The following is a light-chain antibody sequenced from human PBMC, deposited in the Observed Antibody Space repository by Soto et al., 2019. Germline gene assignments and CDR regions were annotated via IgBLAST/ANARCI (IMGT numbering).Light chain of an antibody. V-gene: IGLV4-60*02. CDR2: VEASGSY. CDR1: SGHSSYI. Sequence: QSVLTQSSSASASLGSSVKLTCTLSSGHSSYIIAWHQQQPGKAPRYLMKVEASGSYNKGSGVPDRFSGSSSGADRYLTIFNLQFEDEADYYCETWDSNTHWVFGGGTKLTVL. J-gene: IGLJ3*02. CDR3: ETWDSNTHWV.